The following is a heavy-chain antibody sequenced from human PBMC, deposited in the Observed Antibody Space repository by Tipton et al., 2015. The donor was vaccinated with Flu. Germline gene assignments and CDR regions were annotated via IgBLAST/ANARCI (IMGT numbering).Heavy chain of an antibody. CDR1: GFTFSNYG. D-gene: IGHD3-10*01. Sequence: GSLRLSCAASGFTFSNYGMHWVRQAPGKGLEWVAFIRYDGSNSYYADSVKGRFTISRDNSKNTLYLQMKRLRAEDTAVYYCAKDQNDSGPFDAFDLWGRGTMVTVSS. V-gene: IGHV3-30*02. CDR3: AKDQNDSGPFDAFDL. CDR2: IRYDGSNS. J-gene: IGHJ3*01.